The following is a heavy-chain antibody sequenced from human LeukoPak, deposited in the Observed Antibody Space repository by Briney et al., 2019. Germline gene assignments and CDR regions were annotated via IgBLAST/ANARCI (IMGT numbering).Heavy chain of an antibody. J-gene: IGHJ4*02. CDR2: VSRGGSVLYN. Sequence: PSETLSLTCSVSDDSITTSYWSWIRQPAGKGLEWIGRVSRGGSVLYNSYNSPLRSRVILSVDTSKNQMSLTLSAVTAADTGVYYCARGNGWKLHDYWGQGIQFTVSS. CDR1: DDSITTSY. CDR3: ARGNGWKLHDY. D-gene: IGHD4-23*01. V-gene: IGHV4-4*07.